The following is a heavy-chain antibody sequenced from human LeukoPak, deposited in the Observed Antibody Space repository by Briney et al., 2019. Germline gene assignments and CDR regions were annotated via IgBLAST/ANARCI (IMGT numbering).Heavy chain of an antibody. CDR3: AKDRSYHYFDY. CDR1: GFTFSDYY. V-gene: IGHV3-30*02. D-gene: IGHD5-18*01. J-gene: IGHJ4*02. CDR2: IRYDGSEK. Sequence: GGSLRLSCAASGFTFSDYYMSWIRQAPGKGLEWVAFIRYDGSEKYSTDSVKGRFTISRDNSKNTLYLRMNSLTAEDTAVYYCAKDRSYHYFDYWGQGTLVTVSS.